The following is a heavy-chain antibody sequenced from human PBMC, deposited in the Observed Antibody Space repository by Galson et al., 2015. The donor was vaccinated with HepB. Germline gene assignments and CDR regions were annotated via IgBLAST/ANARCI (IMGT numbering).Heavy chain of an antibody. CDR2: IYYSGST. J-gene: IGHJ3*02. Sequence: SETLSLTCTVSGGSISSSSYYWGWIRQPPGKGLEWIGRIYYSGSTYYNPSLKSRVTISVDTSKNQFSLKLSSVTAADTAVYYCARLSSSAHVSNIVVVTAMRSWSDPNAFDIWGQGTMVTVSS. CDR1: GGSISSSSYY. V-gene: IGHV4-39*01. CDR3: ARLSSSAHVSNIVVVTAMRSWSDPNAFDI. D-gene: IGHD2-21*02.